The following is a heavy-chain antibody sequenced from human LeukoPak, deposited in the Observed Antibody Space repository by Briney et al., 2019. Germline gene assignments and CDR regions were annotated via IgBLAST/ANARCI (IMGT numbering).Heavy chain of an antibody. CDR3: ARDRGRITMVRGPMDY. V-gene: IGHV1-2*02. D-gene: IGHD3-10*01. CDR2: INPNSGGT. Sequence: ASVKVSCKASGYTFTGYYMHWVRQAPGQGLEWMGWINPNSGGTNYAQKFQGRVTMTRDTSTSTAYMELRSLRSDDTAVYYCARDRGRITMVRGPMDYWGQGTLVTVSS. CDR1: GYTFTGYY. J-gene: IGHJ4*02.